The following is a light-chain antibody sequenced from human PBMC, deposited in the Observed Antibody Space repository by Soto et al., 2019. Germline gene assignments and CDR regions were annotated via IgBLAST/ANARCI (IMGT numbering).Light chain of an antibody. CDR1: SSDGGGYNY. CDR3: SSYTSSSIDYV. J-gene: IGLJ1*01. V-gene: IGLV2-14*01. Sequence: QSALTQPASVTGYPGQSITISCTGTSSDGGGYNYVSWYQQHPGKALKLMIYEVSNRPSGVSNRFSGSKSGNTASLTISGLQAEDEADYYCSSYTSSSIDYVFGTGTKVTVL. CDR2: EVS.